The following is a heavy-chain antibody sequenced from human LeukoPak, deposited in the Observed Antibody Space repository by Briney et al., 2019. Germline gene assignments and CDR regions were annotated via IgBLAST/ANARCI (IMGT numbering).Heavy chain of an antibody. D-gene: IGHD6-19*01. CDR3: ARMAVAGSY. V-gene: IGHV4-34*01. Sequence: NPSETLSLTRAVYGGSFSGYYWSWIRQPPGKGLEWIGEINHSGSTNYNPSLKSRVTISVDTSKNQFSLKLSSVTAADTAVYYCARMAVAGSYWGQGTLVTVSS. CDR2: INHSGST. J-gene: IGHJ4*02. CDR1: GGSFSGYY.